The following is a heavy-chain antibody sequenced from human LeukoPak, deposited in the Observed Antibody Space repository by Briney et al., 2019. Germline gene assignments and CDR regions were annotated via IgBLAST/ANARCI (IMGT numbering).Heavy chain of an antibody. CDR3: ARVDYDSSGYYFGY. CDR2: IYYSGST. D-gene: IGHD3-22*01. J-gene: IGHJ4*02. V-gene: IGHV4-59*01. Sequence: NPSETLSLTCTASGGSISSYYWSWIRQPPGKGLEWIGYIYYSGSTNYNPSLKSRVTISVDTSKNQFSLKLSSVTAADTAVYYCARVDYDSSGYYFGYWGQGTLVTVSS. CDR1: GGSISSYY.